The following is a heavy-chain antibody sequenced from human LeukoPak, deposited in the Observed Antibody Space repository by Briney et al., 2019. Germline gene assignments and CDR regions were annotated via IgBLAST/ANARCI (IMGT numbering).Heavy chain of an antibody. D-gene: IGHD2-2*01. CDR3: AKDGLGQLPFYYMDV. Sequence: GGSLRLSCAASGFTFSSYAMSWVRQAPGEGLQWVSAISGSGGSTYYADSVKGRFTISRDNSKNTLYLQMNSLRAEDTAVYYCAKDGLGQLPFYYMDVWGKGTTVTVSS. J-gene: IGHJ6*03. CDR2: ISGSGGST. CDR1: GFTFSSYA. V-gene: IGHV3-23*01.